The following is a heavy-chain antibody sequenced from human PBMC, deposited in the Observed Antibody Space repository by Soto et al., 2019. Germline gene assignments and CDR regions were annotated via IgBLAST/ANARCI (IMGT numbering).Heavy chain of an antibody. Sequence: GASVKVSCKASGGTFSSYAISWVRQAPGQGLEWMGGIIPIFSTANYAQKFQGRVTITADESTSTAYMELSSLRSEDTAVYYCARGPLPDSSGWSWFDPWGQGTLVTVSS. CDR1: GGTFSSYA. J-gene: IGHJ5*02. V-gene: IGHV1-69*13. CDR2: IIPIFSTA. CDR3: ARGPLPDSSGWSWFDP. D-gene: IGHD6-19*01.